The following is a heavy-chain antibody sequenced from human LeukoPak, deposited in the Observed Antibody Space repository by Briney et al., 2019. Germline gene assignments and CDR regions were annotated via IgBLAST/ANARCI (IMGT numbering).Heavy chain of an antibody. V-gene: IGHV3-11*01. D-gene: IGHD2-2*02. Sequence: GGSLRLSCAASGFTFSDYYMSWIRQAPGKGLEWASYISSSGSTIYYTDSVKGRFAISRDNAKNSLYLQMNSLRAEDTAVYYCARTPRDCSSTSCYIFDYWGQGTLVTVSS. CDR2: ISSSGSTI. J-gene: IGHJ4*02. CDR3: ARTPRDCSSTSCYIFDY. CDR1: GFTFSDYY.